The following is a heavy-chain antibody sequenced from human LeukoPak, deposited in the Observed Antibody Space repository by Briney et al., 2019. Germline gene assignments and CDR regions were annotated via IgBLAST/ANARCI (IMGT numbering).Heavy chain of an antibody. CDR3: ARHKHNGDSRLGDGMDV. V-gene: IGHV5-51*01. J-gene: IGHJ6*02. CDR1: GYSFTNYF. D-gene: IGHD4-17*01. Sequence: GESLKFSCKASGYSFTNYFIAGLRQMPGKGLEWMGIIYPDDSDTSYSPSFRGRVTISADKSISPAYLQWSSLKASDTAMYYCARHKHNGDSRLGDGMDVWGQGTTVTVSS. CDR2: IYPDDSDT.